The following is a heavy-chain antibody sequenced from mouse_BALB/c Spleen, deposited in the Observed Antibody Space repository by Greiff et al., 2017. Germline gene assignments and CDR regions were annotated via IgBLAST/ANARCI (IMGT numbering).Heavy chain of an antibody. CDR1: GFTFSSYG. D-gene: IGHD2-4*01. V-gene: IGHV5-6*01. CDR2: ISSGGSYT. Sequence: EVHLVESGGDLVKPGGSLKLSCAASGFTFSSYGMSWVRQTPDKRLEWVATISSGGSYTYYPDSVKGRFTISRDNAKNTLYLQMSSLKSEDTAMYYCARESLSYYDYDDYAMDYWGQGTSVTVSS. J-gene: IGHJ4*01. CDR3: ARESLSYYDYDDYAMDY.